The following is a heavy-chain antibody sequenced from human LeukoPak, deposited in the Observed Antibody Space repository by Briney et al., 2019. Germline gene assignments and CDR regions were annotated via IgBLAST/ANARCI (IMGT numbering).Heavy chain of an antibody. Sequence: PSETLSLTRTVSGGSISSSSYYWCWIRQPPGKGLEWIGSIYYSGSTYYNPSLKSRVTMSVDTSKKQFSLKLRSVTAADTAVYYCARDGDSSGYSWDNWFDPWGKGTLVTVSS. J-gene: IGHJ5*02. CDR2: IYYSGST. CDR3: ARDGDSSGYSWDNWFDP. CDR1: GGSISSSSYY. V-gene: IGHV4-39*07. D-gene: IGHD3-22*01.